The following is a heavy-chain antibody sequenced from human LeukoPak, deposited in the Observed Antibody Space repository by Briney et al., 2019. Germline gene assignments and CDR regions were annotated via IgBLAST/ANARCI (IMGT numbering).Heavy chain of an antibody. D-gene: IGHD2-2*02. CDR2: ISGSGGST. CDR1: GFTFSSYA. CDR3: ARTDIVVVPAAIQQAFDI. J-gene: IGHJ3*02. Sequence: GGSLRLSCAASGFTFSSYAMSWVRQAPGKGLEWVSAISGSGGSTYYADSVKGRFTISRDNAKNSLYLQMNSLRAEDTAVYYCARTDIVVVPAAIQQAFDIWGQGTMVTVSS. V-gene: IGHV3-23*01.